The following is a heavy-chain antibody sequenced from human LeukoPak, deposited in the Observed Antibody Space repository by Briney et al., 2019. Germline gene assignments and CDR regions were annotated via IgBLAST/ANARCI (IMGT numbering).Heavy chain of an antibody. Sequence: GGSLRLSCAASGFTFSDYYMSWIRQAPGKGLEWVSYISSSGSTIYYADSVKGRFTISRDNAKNSLYLQMNSLRAEDTAVYYCARDPVQTYYYGSGSSLYGMDVWGQGTTVTVSS. V-gene: IGHV3-11*01. D-gene: IGHD3-10*01. CDR3: ARDPVQTYYYGSGSSLYGMDV. J-gene: IGHJ6*02. CDR2: ISSSGSTI. CDR1: GFTFSDYY.